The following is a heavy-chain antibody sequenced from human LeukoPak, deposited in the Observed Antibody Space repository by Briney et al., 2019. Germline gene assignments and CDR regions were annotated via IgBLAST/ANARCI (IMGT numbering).Heavy chain of an antibody. V-gene: IGHV3-53*01. J-gene: IGHJ4*02. CDR2: IYSGGST. CDR1: GFTVSSNY. CDR3: ARDLARRELFGY. D-gene: IGHD3-10*01. Sequence: GGSLRLSCAASGFTVSSNYMSWVRQAPGKGLEWVSVIYSGGSTYYAASVKGRFTISRDNSKNTLYLQMNSLRAEDTAVYYCARDLARRELFGYWGQGTLVTVSS.